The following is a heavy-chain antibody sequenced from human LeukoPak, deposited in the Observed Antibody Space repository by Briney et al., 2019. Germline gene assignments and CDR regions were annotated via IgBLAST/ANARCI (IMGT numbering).Heavy chain of an antibody. CDR1: GGSVSSGGYY. J-gene: IGHJ4*02. Sequence: PSQTLSLTCTVSGGSVSSGGYYWSWIRQHPGEGLECIGYIYYSGSTYYNPSLKSRVTISVDTSKNQFSLNLSSVTAADTAVYYCARVFDSYYHFDYWGQGTPVTVSS. D-gene: IGHD1-26*01. CDR2: IYYSGST. V-gene: IGHV4-31*03. CDR3: ARVFDSYYHFDY.